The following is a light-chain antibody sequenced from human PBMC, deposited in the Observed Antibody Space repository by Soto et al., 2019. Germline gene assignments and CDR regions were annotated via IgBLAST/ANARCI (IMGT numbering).Light chain of an antibody. CDR3: QQYQSYSET. V-gene: IGKV1-5*01. Sequence: DIQMTQSPSTLSASVGDRVTITCRASQSVSTRLAWYQQKPGKAPKLLIYDASSLQTGVPSRFSGSGSGAEFTLTISSLQPDDFATYYCQQYQSYSETFAHGTKVEIK. CDR2: DAS. J-gene: IGKJ1*01. CDR1: QSVSTR.